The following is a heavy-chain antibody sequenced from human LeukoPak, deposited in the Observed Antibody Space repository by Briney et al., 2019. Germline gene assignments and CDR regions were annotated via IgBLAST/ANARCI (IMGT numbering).Heavy chain of an antibody. J-gene: IGHJ4*02. Sequence: PETLSLTCTVSGGSISSYYWSWIRQPPGKGLEWIGYIYYSGSTNYNPSLKSRVTISVDTSKNQFSLKLSSVTAADTAVYYCARLSSSWDSGYFDYWGQGTLVTVSS. CDR2: IYYSGST. CDR3: ARLSSSWDSGYFDY. V-gene: IGHV4-59*01. CDR1: GGSISSYY. D-gene: IGHD6-13*01.